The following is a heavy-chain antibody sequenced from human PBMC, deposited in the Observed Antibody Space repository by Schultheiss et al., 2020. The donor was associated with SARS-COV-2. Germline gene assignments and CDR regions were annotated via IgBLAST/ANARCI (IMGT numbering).Heavy chain of an antibody. J-gene: IGHJ5*02. V-gene: IGHV3-30*03. CDR3: ARGGADCSSTSCYASRWFDP. CDR2: ISYDGSNK. D-gene: IGHD2-2*01. Sequence: GGSLRLSCAASGFTFSSYGMHWVRQAPGKGLEWVAVISYDGSNKYYADSVKGRFTISRDNSKNTLYLQMNSLRAEDTAVYYCARGGADCSSTSCYASRWFDPWGQGTLVTVSS. CDR1: GFTFSSYG.